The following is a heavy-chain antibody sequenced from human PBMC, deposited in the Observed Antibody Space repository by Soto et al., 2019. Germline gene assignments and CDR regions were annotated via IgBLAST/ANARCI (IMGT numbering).Heavy chain of an antibody. Sequence: GGSLRLSCAASGFTLRNYWIHWVRQAPGKGLVWVSRFHGDGSSTTYADSVKGRFTISRDNVKDTLYLEMNSLRAEDTAVYFCARAVGWFGEEFYYYGMDVWGQGTTVTVSS. J-gene: IGHJ6*02. V-gene: IGHV3-74*01. CDR1: GFTLRNYW. D-gene: IGHD3-10*01. CDR3: ARAVGWFGEEFYYYGMDV. CDR2: FHGDGSST.